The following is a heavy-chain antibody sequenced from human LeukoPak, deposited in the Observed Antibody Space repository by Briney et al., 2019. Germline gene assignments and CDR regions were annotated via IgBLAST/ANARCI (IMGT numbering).Heavy chain of an antibody. V-gene: IGHV7-4-1*02. J-gene: IGHJ4*02. CDR1: GYTFTSYA. CDR3: ASGGDTAMVTLDY. Sequence: ASAEASCKASGYTFTSYAINLVRPAPGQGVEWIGWINTNTGNPSYAQGFTGRFVFSLDTSVSTAYLQISSLKAEDTAVYYCASGGDTAMVTLDYWGQGTLVTVSS. CDR2: INTNTGNP. D-gene: IGHD5-18*01.